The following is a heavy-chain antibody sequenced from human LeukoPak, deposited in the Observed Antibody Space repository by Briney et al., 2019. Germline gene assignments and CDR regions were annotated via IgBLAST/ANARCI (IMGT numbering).Heavy chain of an antibody. J-gene: IGHJ1*01. CDR2: IRYDGSNK. D-gene: IGHD1-26*01. Sequence: GGSLRLSCVASGFTFSSYGMHWVRQAPGKGQEWVAFIRYDGSNKYYADSVKGRFTISRDNSKNTLYLQMNSLRAEDTAVYYCAKDGVGATATQHWGQGTLVTVSS. CDR3: AKDGVGATATQH. V-gene: IGHV3-30*02. CDR1: GFTFSSYG.